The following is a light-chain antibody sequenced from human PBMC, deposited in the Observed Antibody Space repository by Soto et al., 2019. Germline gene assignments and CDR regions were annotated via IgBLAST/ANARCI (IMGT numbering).Light chain of an antibody. CDR1: QSISTF. V-gene: IGKV1-39*01. J-gene: IGKJ2*01. CDR2: DVS. Sequence: DIQMTQSPSSLSTSVGDRVTITCRASQSISTFLNWYQQKPGKAPRLLIYDVSRLLSGVPSRFSGSGSGTDFTLTIASLQPEDFSTYYCQQSDTTPFTFGQGTKLEIK. CDR3: QQSDTTPFT.